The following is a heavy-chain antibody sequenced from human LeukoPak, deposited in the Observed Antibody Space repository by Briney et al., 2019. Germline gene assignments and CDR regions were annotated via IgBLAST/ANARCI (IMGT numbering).Heavy chain of an antibody. J-gene: IGHJ4*02. D-gene: IGHD5-12*01. V-gene: IGHV3-48*02. CDR2: ISSGRSAI. CDR3: ARAKNSDYYYVDY. CDR1: GFTFRNYN. Sequence: GGSLRLSCAASGFTFRNYNMNWVRQAPGKGLEWVSYISSGRSAIYYADSVKGRFTISRDNAKNSLYLQMNSLRDEDTAVYYCARAKNSDYYYVDYWGQGTLVTVSS.